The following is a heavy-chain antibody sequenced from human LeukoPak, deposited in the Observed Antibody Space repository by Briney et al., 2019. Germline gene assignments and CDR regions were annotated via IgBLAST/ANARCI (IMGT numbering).Heavy chain of an antibody. Sequence: GRSLRLSCAASGFTFSNAWMSWVRQAPGKGLEWVGRIKSKTDGGTTDYAAPVKGRFTISRDDSKNTLYLQMNSLKTEDTAVYYCTTDYGDYVFDYWGQGTLVTVSS. D-gene: IGHD4-17*01. J-gene: IGHJ4*02. CDR3: TTDYGDYVFDY. V-gene: IGHV3-15*01. CDR2: IKSKTDGGTT. CDR1: GFTFSNAW.